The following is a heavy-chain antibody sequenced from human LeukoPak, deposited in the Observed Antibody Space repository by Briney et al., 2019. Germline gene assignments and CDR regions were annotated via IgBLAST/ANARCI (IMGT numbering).Heavy chain of an antibody. Sequence: ASVKVSCKASGYTFTSYGISWVRQAPGQGLEWMGIINPSGGSTSYAQKFQGRVTMTRDTSTSTIYMELSSLRSEDTAVYYCARDGRYCGSTSCRLNWFDPWGQGTLVTVSS. V-gene: IGHV1-46*01. CDR2: INPSGGST. CDR1: GYTFTSYG. J-gene: IGHJ5*02. CDR3: ARDGRYCGSTSCRLNWFDP. D-gene: IGHD2-2*01.